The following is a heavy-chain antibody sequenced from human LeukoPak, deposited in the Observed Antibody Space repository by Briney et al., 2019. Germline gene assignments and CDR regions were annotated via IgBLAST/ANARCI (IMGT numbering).Heavy chain of an antibody. J-gene: IGHJ4*02. CDR2: INPSGGST. Sequence: ASVKVSCKASGYTFSSYYMHWLRQAPGQGLQWVGIINPSGGSTSYAQKFQGRVTMTRNTSISTAYMELSSLRSEDTAVYYCARGSRLVRGVIHDYWGQGTLVTVSS. D-gene: IGHD3-10*01. V-gene: IGHV1-46*01. CDR3: ARGSRLVRGVIHDY. CDR1: GYTFSSYY.